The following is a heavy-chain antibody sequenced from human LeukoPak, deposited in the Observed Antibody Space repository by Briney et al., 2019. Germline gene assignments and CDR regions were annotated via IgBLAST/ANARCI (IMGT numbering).Heavy chain of an antibody. J-gene: IGHJ6*02. D-gene: IGHD2-2*01. CDR2: ISAYNGNT. CDR3: ARTSRTGFNNYYYYYGMDV. Sequence: EASVKVSCKASGYTFTSYGISWVRQAPGQGLEWMGWISAYNGNTNYAQKLQGRVTMTTDTSTSTAYMELRSLRSDDTAVYYCARTSRTGFNNYYYYYGMDVWGQGTTVTVSS. V-gene: IGHV1-18*01. CDR1: GYTFTSYG.